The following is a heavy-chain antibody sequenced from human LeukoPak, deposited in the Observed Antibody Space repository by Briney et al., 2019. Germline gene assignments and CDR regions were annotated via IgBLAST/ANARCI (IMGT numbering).Heavy chain of an antibody. CDR3: ARDLGREGGYSYGPIDY. D-gene: IGHD5-18*01. CDR1: GGTFSSYA. CDR2: IIPIFGTA. J-gene: IGHJ4*02. V-gene: IGHV1-69*01. Sequence: GASVKASCKASGGTFSSYAISWVRQAPGQGLEWMGGIIPIFGTANYAQKFQGRVTITADESTSTAYMELSSLRSEDTAVYYCARDLGREGGYSYGPIDYWGQGTLVTVSS.